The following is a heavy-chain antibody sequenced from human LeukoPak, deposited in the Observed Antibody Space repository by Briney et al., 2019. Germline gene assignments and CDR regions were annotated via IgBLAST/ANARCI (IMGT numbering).Heavy chain of an antibody. J-gene: IGHJ4*02. V-gene: IGHV4-39*07. CDR3: AIRYSSSWYSIFDY. D-gene: IGHD6-13*01. CDR1: GGSISSGGYY. CDR2: INHSGST. Sequence: SETLSLTCTVSGGSISSGGYYWSWIRQPPGKGLEWIGEINHSGSTNYNPSLKSRVTISVDTSKNQFSLKLSSVTAADTAVYYCAIRYSSSWYSIFDYWGQGTLVTVSS.